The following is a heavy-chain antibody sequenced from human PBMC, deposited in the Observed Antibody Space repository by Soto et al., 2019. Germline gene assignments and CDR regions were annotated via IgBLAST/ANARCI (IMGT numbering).Heavy chain of an antibody. CDR2: ISDNGGST. V-gene: IGHV3-23*01. Sequence: EVQLLESGGGLVQPGGSLRLSCAASGFTFSIYAMNWARQAPGKGLEWVSSISDNGGSTYYPDSVKGRFTISRDNAKNSLYLQMNSLRAEDTAVYYCARDYSNSRAFDYWGQGTLVTVSS. D-gene: IGHD4-4*01. CDR3: ARDYSNSRAFDY. CDR1: GFTFSIYA. J-gene: IGHJ4*02.